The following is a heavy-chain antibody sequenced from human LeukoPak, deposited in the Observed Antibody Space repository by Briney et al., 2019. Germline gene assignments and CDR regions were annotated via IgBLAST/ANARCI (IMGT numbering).Heavy chain of an antibody. V-gene: IGHV4-61*02. Sequence: SETLSLTCTVSGGSISSGSYYWSWIRQPAGKEREWIGRIYTSGSTNYSPSLKSRVTISIDTSKNQFSLKLSSVTAADTAVYYCARNGEYSTSRYFDYWGQGTLVIVSS. J-gene: IGHJ4*02. D-gene: IGHD6-6*01. CDR2: IYTSGST. CDR1: GGSISSGSYY. CDR3: ARNGEYSTSRYFDY.